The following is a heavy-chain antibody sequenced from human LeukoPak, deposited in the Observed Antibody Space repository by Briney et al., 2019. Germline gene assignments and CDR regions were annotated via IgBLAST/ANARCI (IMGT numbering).Heavy chain of an antibody. CDR2: ISPSSTHI. CDR3: ATDGSTSLADFYYYGMDV. CDR1: EFTFRSYS. J-gene: IGHJ6*02. Sequence: GGSLRLSCAASEFTFRSYSLNWVRQAPGKGLEWVSSISPSSTHIYYADSVKGRFTISRHNAKNSLYLQMNSLRAEDTAIYYCATDGSTSLADFYYYGMDVRGQGTTVTVSS. V-gene: IGHV3-21*01. D-gene: IGHD2-2*01.